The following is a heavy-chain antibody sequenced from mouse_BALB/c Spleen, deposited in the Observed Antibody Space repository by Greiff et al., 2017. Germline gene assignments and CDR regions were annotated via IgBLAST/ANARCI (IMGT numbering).Heavy chain of an antibody. CDR1: GYSITSDYA. CDR3: ARHSGWFAY. V-gene: IGHV3-2*02. J-gene: IGHJ3*01. CDR2: ISYSGST. Sequence: EVQLQQSGPGLVKPSQSLSLTCTVTGYSITSDYAWNWIRQFPVNKLEWMGYISYSGSTSYNPSLKSRISITRDTSKNQFFLQLNSVTTEDTATYYCARHSGWFAYWGQGTLVTVSA. D-gene: IGHD1-3*01.